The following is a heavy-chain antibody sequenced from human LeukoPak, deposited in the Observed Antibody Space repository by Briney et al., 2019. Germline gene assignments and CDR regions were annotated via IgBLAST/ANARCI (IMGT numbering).Heavy chain of an antibody. J-gene: IGHJ3*02. CDR3: ARDSPYGDYVGNAFDI. Sequence: PGGSLRLSCAASGFTFSDYYMSWIRQAPGKGLEWVSYIGSSGSTIYYADSVKGRFTISRDNAKNSLYLQMNSLRAEDTAVYYCARDSPYGDYVGNAFDIWGQGTMVTVSS. CDR2: IGSSGSTI. D-gene: IGHD4-17*01. V-gene: IGHV3-11*04. CDR1: GFTFSDYY.